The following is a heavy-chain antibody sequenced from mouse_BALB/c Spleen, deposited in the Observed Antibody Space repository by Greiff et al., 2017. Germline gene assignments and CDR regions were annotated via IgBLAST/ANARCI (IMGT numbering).Heavy chain of an antibody. V-gene: IGHV1-82*01. CDR3: ARGGIYYGLAY. J-gene: IGHJ3*01. Sequence: QVQLQQSGPELVKPGASVKISCKASGYAFSSSWMNWVKQRPGQGLEWIGRIYPGDGDTNYNGKFKGKATLTADKSSSTAYMQLSSLTSVDSAVYFCARGGIYYGLAYWGQGTLVTVSA. CDR2: IYPGDGDT. D-gene: IGHD2-1*01. CDR1: GYAFSSSW.